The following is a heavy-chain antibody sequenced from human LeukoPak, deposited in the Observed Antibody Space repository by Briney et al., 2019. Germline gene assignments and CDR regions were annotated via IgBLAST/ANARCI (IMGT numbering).Heavy chain of an antibody. Sequence: SETLSLTCTVSGGSIGSYYWNWIRRPPGKGLEWIGYVSYSGSTNYNPSLKSRVTMSVDKSKNQFSLKLSSVTAADTAVYFCARATSGYYFDFRDQGTLVTVSS. CDR1: GGSIGSYY. V-gene: IGHV4-59*01. CDR2: VSYSGST. J-gene: IGHJ4*02. CDR3: ARATSGYYFDF. D-gene: IGHD3-22*01.